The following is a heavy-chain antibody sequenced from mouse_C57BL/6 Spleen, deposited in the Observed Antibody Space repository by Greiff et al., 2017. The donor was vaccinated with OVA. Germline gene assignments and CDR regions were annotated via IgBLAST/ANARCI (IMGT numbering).Heavy chain of an antibody. Sequence: EVKLVESEGGLVQPGSSMTLSCTASGFTFSDYYMAWVRQVPEKGLEWVANINYDGSSTYYLDSLKSRFIISRDNAKNILYLQMSSLKSEDTATYYCARSYYYGRYFDVWGTGTTVTVSS. J-gene: IGHJ1*03. V-gene: IGHV5-16*01. CDR3: ARSYYYGRYFDV. CDR2: INYDGSST. CDR1: GFTFSDYY. D-gene: IGHD1-1*01.